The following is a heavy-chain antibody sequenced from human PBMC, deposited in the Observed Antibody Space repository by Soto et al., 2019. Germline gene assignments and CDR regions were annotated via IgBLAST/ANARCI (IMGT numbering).Heavy chain of an antibody. D-gene: IGHD2-8*01. Sequence: ASVKVSCKVSGYSFTDYHIHWVRQAPGQGLEWLGRINPKSGGTSTAQKFQGWVTMTRDRSISTVYMELTRLRSDDTAVYFCARGHSTDCSNGVCSFFYNHEMDVWGKGTTVTISS. CDR3: ARGHSTDCSNGVCSFFYNHEMDV. CDR1: GYSFTDYH. J-gene: IGHJ6*04. V-gene: IGHV1-2*04. CDR2: INPKSGGT.